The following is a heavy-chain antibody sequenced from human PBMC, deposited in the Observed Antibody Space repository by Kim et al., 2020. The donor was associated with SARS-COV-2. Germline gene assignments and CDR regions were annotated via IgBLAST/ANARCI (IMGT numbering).Heavy chain of an antibody. Sequence: GGSLRLSCAASGFTFSSYAMHWVRQAPGKGLEWVAVIWYDGSNKYYADSVKGRFTISRDNSKNTLYLQMNSLRAEDTAVYYCAKPKRIAAADTWYFDLWGRGTLVTVSS. D-gene: IGHD6-13*01. CDR1: GFTFSSYA. CDR3: AKPKRIAAADTWYFDL. V-gene: IGHV3-33*06. J-gene: IGHJ2*01. CDR2: IWYDGSNK.